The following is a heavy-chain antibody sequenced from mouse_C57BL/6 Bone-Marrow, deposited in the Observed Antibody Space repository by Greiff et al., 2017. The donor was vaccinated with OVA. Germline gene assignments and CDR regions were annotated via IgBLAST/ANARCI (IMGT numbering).Heavy chain of an antibody. J-gene: IGHJ4*01. Sequence: VQLQQSGAELARPGASVKLSCKASGYTFTSYWMHWVKQRPGQGLEWIGNINPSNGGTNYNEKFKSKATLTVDKSSSTAYMQLSSLTSEDSAVYYCARYDGCYYYAMDYWGQGTSVTVSS. V-gene: IGHV1-53*01. D-gene: IGHD2-3*01. CDR1: GYTFTSYW. CDR3: ARYDGCYYYAMDY. CDR2: INPSNGGT.